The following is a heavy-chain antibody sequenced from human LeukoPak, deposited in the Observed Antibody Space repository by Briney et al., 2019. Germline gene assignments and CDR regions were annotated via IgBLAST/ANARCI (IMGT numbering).Heavy chain of an antibody. D-gene: IGHD2-21*02. J-gene: IGHJ2*01. CDR3: ARGIRGCGGDCHYWYFDL. Sequence: ASVKVSCKASGYTFTTYDINWVRQATGQGLEWMGWMNPNNGNTAYTQKFQGRVTMTRNTSISTAYMELSSLRSEDTAVYYCARGIRGCGGDCHYWYFDLWGRGTLVTVSS. CDR1: GYTFTTYD. CDR2: MNPNNGNT. V-gene: IGHV1-8*01.